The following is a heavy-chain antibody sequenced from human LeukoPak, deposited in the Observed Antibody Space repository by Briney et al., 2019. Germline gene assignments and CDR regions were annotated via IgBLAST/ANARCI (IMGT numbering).Heavy chain of an antibody. J-gene: IGHJ4*02. V-gene: IGHV3-7*01. D-gene: IGHD5-12*01. Sequence: GGPLRLSCAASGFTFDDYGMSWVRQAPGKGLEWVANIKQDGSEKYYVDSVKGRFTISRDNAKNSLFLQMNSLRAEDTAVYYCARRSGYGASDYWGQGTLVTVSS. CDR2: IKQDGSEK. CDR1: GFTFDDYG. CDR3: ARRSGYGASDY.